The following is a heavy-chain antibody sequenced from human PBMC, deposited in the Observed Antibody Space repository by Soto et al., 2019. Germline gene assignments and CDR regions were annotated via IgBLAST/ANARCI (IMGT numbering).Heavy chain of an antibody. CDR2: IYYSGST. V-gene: IGHV4-31*03. CDR3: ARVYRGTMVSYYYYMDV. CDR1: GGSISSGGYY. D-gene: IGHD3-10*01. Sequence: SETLSLTCTVSGGSISSGGYYWSWIRQHPGKGLEWIGYIYYSGSTYYNPSLKSRVTISVDTSKNQFSLKLSSVTAADTAVYYCARVYRGTMVSYYYYMDVWGKGTTVTVSS. J-gene: IGHJ6*03.